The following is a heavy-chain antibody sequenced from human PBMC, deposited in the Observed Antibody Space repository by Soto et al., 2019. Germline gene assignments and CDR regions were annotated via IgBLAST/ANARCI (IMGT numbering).Heavy chain of an antibody. CDR1: GGSISSSSYY. D-gene: IGHD6-19*01. V-gene: IGHV4-39*01. CDR3: ARHRRAVAGTEVGWFDP. J-gene: IGHJ5*02. Sequence: PSETLSLTCTVSGGSISSSSYYWGWIRQPPGKGLEWIGSIYYSGSTYYNPSLKSRVTISVDTSKNQFSLKLSSVTAADTAVYYCARHRRAVAGTEVGWFDPWGQGTLVTVSS. CDR2: IYYSGST.